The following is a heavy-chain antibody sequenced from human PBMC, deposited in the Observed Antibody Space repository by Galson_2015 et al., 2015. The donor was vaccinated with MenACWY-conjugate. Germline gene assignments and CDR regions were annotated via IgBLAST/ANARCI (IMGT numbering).Heavy chain of an antibody. J-gene: IGHJ4*02. Sequence: SLRLSCAASGFSFSDSAMHWVRQASGKGLEWVGRIRSKRNNYATTYAASVQGRFTISRDESEGMAYLHLNSLKTEDTALYYCTRQSPRNLHSWGQGVLVTVSS. CDR2: IRSKRNNYAT. CDR3: TRQSPRNLHS. V-gene: IGHV3-73*01. CDR1: GFSFSDSA.